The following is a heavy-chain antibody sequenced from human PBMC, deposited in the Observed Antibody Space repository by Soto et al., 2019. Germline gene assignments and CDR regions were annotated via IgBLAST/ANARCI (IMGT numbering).Heavy chain of an antibody. D-gene: IGHD6-19*01. J-gene: IGHJ4*02. CDR3: ARDEGAVAGYYFDY. CDR1: GFTFSSYG. V-gene: IGHV3-33*01. Sequence: GGSLRLSCAASGFTFSSYGMHWVRQAPGKGLEWVAVIWYDGSNKYYADSVKGRFTISRDNSKNTLYLQMNSLRAEDTAVYYCARDEGAVAGYYFDYWGQGTLVTVSS. CDR2: IWYDGSNK.